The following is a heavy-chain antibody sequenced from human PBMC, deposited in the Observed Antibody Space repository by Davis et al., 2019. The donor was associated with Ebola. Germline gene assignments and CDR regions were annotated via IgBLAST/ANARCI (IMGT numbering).Heavy chain of an antibody. CDR3: AKTDCSGGSCYLFDY. CDR2: ISGSGGST. J-gene: IGHJ4*02. CDR1: GFSVSDKY. D-gene: IGHD2-15*01. Sequence: GGSLRLSCAASGFSVSDKYMSWLRQAPGKGLEWVSAISGSGGSTYYADSVKGRFTISRDNSKNTLYLQMNSLRAEDTAVYYCAKTDCSGGSCYLFDYWGQGTLVTVSS. V-gene: IGHV3-23*01.